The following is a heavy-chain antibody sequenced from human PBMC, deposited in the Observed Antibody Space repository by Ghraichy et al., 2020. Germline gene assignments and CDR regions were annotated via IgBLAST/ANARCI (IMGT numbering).Heavy chain of an antibody. V-gene: IGHV1-8*03. CDR3: ARAIRYQLLSEY. CDR1: AYIFSTYV. J-gene: IGHJ4*02. Sequence: ASVKVSCKASAYIFSTYVITLVLQSSGQGLEWMGWMNPSSGNTGYAQSFQGRVTFTRDTSTNTAYMEIISLRSEDTAVYYCARAIRYQLLSEYWGQGTLVTVSS. D-gene: IGHD2-2*01. CDR2: MNPSSGNT.